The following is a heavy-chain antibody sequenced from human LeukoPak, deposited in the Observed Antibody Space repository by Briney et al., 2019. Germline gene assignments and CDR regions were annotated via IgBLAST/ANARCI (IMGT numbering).Heavy chain of an antibody. V-gene: IGHV3-7*01. J-gene: IGHJ3*02. CDR2: IKQDGSEK. CDR1: GFTFSSYW. D-gene: IGHD6-19*01. CDR3: ARAYSSGWTDAFDI. Sequence: PGGSLRLSCAASGFTFSSYWMSWVRQAPGKGLEWVANIKQDGSEKYYVDSVKGRFTISRDNAKNSLYLQMNSLRAEDTAVYYCARAYSSGWTDAFDIWGQGTMVTVSS.